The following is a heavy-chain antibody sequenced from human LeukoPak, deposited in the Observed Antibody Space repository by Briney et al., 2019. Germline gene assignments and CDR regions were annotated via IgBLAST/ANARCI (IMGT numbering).Heavy chain of an antibody. CDR3: ARVFYGSGSYYPYNFDY. CDR2: IYYSGST. CDR1: GGSISSSSYY. V-gene: IGHV4-39*07. D-gene: IGHD3-10*01. Sequence: SETLSLTCTVSGGSISSSSYYWGCIRQPPGKGLECIGSIYYSGSTYYNPSLKSRVTISVDTSKNQFSLKLSSVTAADTAVYYCARVFYGSGSYYPYNFDYWGQGTLVTVSS. J-gene: IGHJ4*02.